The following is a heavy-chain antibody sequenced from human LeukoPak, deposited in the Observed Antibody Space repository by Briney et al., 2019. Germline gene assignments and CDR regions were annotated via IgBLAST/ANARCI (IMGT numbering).Heavy chain of an antibody. CDR3: AREGSGSCYKEFDY. CDR1: GFTFSSYG. J-gene: IGHJ4*02. CDR2: IWYDGSNK. Sequence: GGSLRLSCAASGFTFSSYGMHWVRQAPGKGLEWVAVIWYDGSNKYYADSVKGRFTISRDNSKNTLYLQMNSLRAEDTAVYYCAREGSGSCYKEFDYWGQGTLVTVSS. D-gene: IGHD3-10*01. V-gene: IGHV3-33*01.